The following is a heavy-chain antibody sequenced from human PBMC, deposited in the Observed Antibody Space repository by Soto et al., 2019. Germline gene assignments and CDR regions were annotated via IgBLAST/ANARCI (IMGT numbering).Heavy chain of an antibody. Sequence: QVQLVESGGGVVQPGTSPRLSCAGSGFTFSRNGMHWVRQAPGKGLEWVALVSYDGSKKYYVDSVKGRFTISRDNSEYTLYLQMNSLRAEDTAVYYCARWVGGSMSDNSGKYDSWGQGTLVTVSS. CDR1: GFTFSRNG. V-gene: IGHV3-30*03. CDR3: ARWVGGSMSDNSGKYDS. J-gene: IGHJ5*01. CDR2: VSYDGSKK. D-gene: IGHD3-22*01.